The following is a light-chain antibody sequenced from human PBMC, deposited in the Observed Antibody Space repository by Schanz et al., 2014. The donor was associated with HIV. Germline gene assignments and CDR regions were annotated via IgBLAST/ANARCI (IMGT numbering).Light chain of an antibody. J-gene: IGKJ4*01. CDR2: AAS. V-gene: IGKV1-39*01. CDR1: QSISIY. Sequence: DIQMTQSPSSLSASVGDRVTITCRASQSISIYLNWYQQKPGKAPKLLISAASSLQSGVPSRFSGSGSGTDFTLTISCLQSEDVAVYYCQQYYSTPLAFGGGTKVEIK. CDR3: QQYYSTPLA.